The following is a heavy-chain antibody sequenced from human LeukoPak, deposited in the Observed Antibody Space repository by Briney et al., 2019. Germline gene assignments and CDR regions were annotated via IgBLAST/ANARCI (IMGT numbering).Heavy chain of an antibody. CDR1: GYTFTGYY. V-gene: IGHV1-2*02. Sequence: ASVKVSCKASGYTFTGYYMHWVRQAPGQGLEWMGWTNPNSGGTNYAQKFQGRDTMTRDTSISTAYMERSRLRSDDTAVYYCARELTVVVAGLDYWGQGTLVTVSS. D-gene: IGHD2-15*01. CDR2: TNPNSGGT. CDR3: ARELTVVVAGLDY. J-gene: IGHJ4*02.